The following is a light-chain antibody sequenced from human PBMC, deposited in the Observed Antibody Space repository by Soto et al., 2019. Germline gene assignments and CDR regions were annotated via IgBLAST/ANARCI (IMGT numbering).Light chain of an antibody. Sequence: DIQMTQSPSTLSASVGDTVTITGRASQSISTCLAWYQQKPGRAPKLLIYDVSSLESGVPSRFRGSGSGTEFTLTISSLQPDDFATYYCQQYSSYLWTFGQGTKVDIK. CDR2: DVS. CDR3: QQYSSYLWT. V-gene: IGKV1-5*01. CDR1: QSISTC. J-gene: IGKJ1*01.